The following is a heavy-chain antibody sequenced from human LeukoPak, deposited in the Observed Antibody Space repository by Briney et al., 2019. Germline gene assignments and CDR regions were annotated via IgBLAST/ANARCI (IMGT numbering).Heavy chain of an antibody. CDR3: ARHWDIVATPPGLHP. J-gene: IGHJ5*02. D-gene: IGHD5-12*01. Sequence: SETLSLTCTISGGSVSDYYWSWIRQSPGKGLEWIGYIYHTGSTSYSPSLKSRVTISADTSKNQFSLKLSSVTAADTAVYYCARHWDIVATPPGLHPWGQGTLVTVSS. V-gene: IGHV4-59*08. CDR2: IYHTGST. CDR1: GGSVSDYY.